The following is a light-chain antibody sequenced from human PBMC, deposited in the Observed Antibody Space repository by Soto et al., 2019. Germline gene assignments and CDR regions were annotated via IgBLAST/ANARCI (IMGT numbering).Light chain of an antibody. CDR2: GAS. J-gene: IGKJ1*01. CDR3: QQYGSSPS. Sequence: EIVLTQSPCTLSLSPGERSTLSCMASQSVSSSYLAWYQQKPGQAPRLLIYGASSRATGIPDRFSGSGSGTDFTLTISRLEPEDFAVYYCQQYGSSPSFGQGTKVDIK. V-gene: IGKV3-20*01. CDR1: QSVSSSY.